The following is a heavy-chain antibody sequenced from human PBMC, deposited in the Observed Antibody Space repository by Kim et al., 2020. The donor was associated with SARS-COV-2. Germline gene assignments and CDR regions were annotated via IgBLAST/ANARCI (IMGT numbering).Heavy chain of an antibody. J-gene: IGHJ3*02. CDR2: IGGRDGGT. CDR3: AKDLHYYASGSGSFDI. Sequence: GGSLRLSCAASGFSFSTYAMSWVRQAPGKGLEWVSGIGGRDGGTYYANSVKGRLTTYRDNSKNTLDLQMNSLRADDTALYYCAKDLHYYASGSGSFDIWGQGTMVIVSS. CDR1: GFSFSTYA. D-gene: IGHD3-10*01. V-gene: IGHV3-23*01.